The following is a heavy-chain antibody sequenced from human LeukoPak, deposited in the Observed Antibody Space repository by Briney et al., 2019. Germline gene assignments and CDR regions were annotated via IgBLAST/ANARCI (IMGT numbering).Heavy chain of an antibody. V-gene: IGHV1-69*05. Sequence: SVKVSCKASGGTFSSYAISWVRRAPGQGLEWMGRIIPIFGTANYAQKFQGRVTITTDESTSTAYTELSSLRSEDTAVYYCAREITIFGVAHFDYWGQGTLVTVSS. J-gene: IGHJ4*02. CDR3: AREITIFGVAHFDY. CDR1: GGTFSSYA. D-gene: IGHD3-3*01. CDR2: IIPIFGTA.